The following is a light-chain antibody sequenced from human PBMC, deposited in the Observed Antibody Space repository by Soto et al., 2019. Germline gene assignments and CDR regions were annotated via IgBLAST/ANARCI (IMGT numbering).Light chain of an antibody. CDR1: QSVLFTSNNENY. CDR2: WAS. V-gene: IGKV4-1*01. J-gene: IGKJ2*01. Sequence: DIVLTQAPDSLVVSLGERATINCKSSQSVLFTSNNENYLAWYQQKPRQPPKLLIYWASTRESGVPDRFSGSGSGTDFTLTISSLQAEDVAVYYCHQYYAAPHTFGQGTKLEIK. CDR3: HQYYAAPHT.